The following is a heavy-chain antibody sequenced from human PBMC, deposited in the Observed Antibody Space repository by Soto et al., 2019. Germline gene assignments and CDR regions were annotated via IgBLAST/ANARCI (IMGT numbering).Heavy chain of an antibody. CDR1: GFTFSDYY. CDR2: ISGGSDYI. J-gene: IGHJ5*02. Sequence: GGSLRLSCAASGFTFSDYYMSWIRQAPGKGLEWISFISGGSDYIDYADSLKGRFTISRDNAKNSLYLQMNSLRAEDTAVYYCARERKYYDFWSGSNWFDPWGQGTLVTVSS. CDR3: ARERKYYDFWSGSNWFDP. V-gene: IGHV3-11*06. D-gene: IGHD3-3*01.